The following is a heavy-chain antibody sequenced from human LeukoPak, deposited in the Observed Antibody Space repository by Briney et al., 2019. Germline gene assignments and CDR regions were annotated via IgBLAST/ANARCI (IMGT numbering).Heavy chain of an antibody. D-gene: IGHD3-10*01. CDR2: IIGSTANT. CDR3: AKYTSGTSYRGLDQ. V-gene: IGHV3-23*01. J-gene: IGHJ4*01. Sequence: GGSLRLSCAASGLTVSSYAMSWVRQAPGKGLEWVSTIIGSTANTYYADSVKGRFTISRDDSKNTVYLQMNSLRAEDTAVYSCAKYTSGTSYRGLDQWGHGTLVTVSS. CDR1: GLTVSSYA.